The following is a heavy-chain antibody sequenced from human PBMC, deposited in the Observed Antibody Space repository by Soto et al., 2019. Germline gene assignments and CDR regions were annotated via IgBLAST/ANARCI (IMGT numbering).Heavy chain of an antibody. CDR1: RGSFSGYY. Sequence: SETLSLTCAVYRGSFSGYYWTWIRQPPGKGLEWIGEINHSGTINFNPSLKSRLTISLDTSKKHFTLKLNSVTDADTAAYYCARADRTLVTSYSLDGWDRGTTVTVAS. J-gene: IGHJ6*02. CDR3: ARADRTLVTSYSLDG. CDR2: INHSGTI. D-gene: IGHD2-21*02. V-gene: IGHV4-34*01.